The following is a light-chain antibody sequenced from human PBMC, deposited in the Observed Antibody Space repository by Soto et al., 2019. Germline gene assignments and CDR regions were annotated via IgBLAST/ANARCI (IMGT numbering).Light chain of an antibody. Sequence: DIVMTQSPDSLAVSLGERATINCKSSQSLLYSSNNKNYLTWYQHKPGQPPKLLIYWAYTRKSGVPDRFSGSGSGTDFTLTIRSLQAEDVAVYYCKQYYSIPPTFGGGTKVDIK. CDR1: QSLLYSSNNKNY. CDR2: WAY. J-gene: IGKJ4*01. CDR3: KQYYSIPPT. V-gene: IGKV4-1*01.